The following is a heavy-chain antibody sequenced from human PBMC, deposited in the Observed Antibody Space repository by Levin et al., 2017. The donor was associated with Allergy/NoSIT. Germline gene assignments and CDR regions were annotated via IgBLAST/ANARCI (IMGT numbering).Heavy chain of an antibody. V-gene: IGHV4-59*01. D-gene: IGHD6-19*01. CDR1: GGSISSYY. CDR2: IYYSGST. Sequence: SETLSLTCTVSGGSISSYYWSWIRQPPGKGLEWIGYIYYSGSTNYNPSLKSRVTISVDTSKNQFSLKLSSVTAADTAVYYCARDDPSSGWFDAFDIWGQGTMVTVSS. J-gene: IGHJ3*02. CDR3: ARDDPSSGWFDAFDI.